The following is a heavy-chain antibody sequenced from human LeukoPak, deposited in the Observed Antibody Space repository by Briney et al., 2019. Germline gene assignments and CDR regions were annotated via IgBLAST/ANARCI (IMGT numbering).Heavy chain of an antibody. D-gene: IGHD3-10*01. J-gene: IGHJ4*02. V-gene: IGHV3-30*18. CDR3: AKDSYGSGSSRPYYFDY. CDR2: ISYDGSNK. Sequence: GGSLRLSCAASGFTFSSYGMHWVRQAPGKGLEWVAVISYDGSNKYYADSVKGRFTISRDNSKNTLYLQMNSLRAEDTAVYYCAKDSYGSGSSRPYYFDYWGQGTLVTVSS. CDR1: GFTFSSYG.